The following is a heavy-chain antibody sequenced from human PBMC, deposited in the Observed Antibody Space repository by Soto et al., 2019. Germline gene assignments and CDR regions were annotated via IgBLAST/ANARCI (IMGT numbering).Heavy chain of an antibody. J-gene: IGHJ6*02. V-gene: IGHV1-69*13. CDR3: AKVRYSSPMGYYYGMDV. CDR1: RVAFSKFI. Sequence: ASVKVSCKASRVAFSKFIVTWVRQAPGLGLEWVGGIIPIFGTANYAQKFRGRVTITADESTSTSYMEVNNLRSEDTAVYYCAKVRYSSPMGYYYGMDVWGQGTTVTVSS. D-gene: IGHD6-19*01. CDR2: IIPIFGTA.